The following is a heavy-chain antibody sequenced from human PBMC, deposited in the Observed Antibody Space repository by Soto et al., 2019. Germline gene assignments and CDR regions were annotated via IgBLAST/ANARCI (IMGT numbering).Heavy chain of an antibody. J-gene: IGHJ4*02. CDR1: GFTFSNYW. CDR3: ARDLGGYASH. V-gene: IGHV3-74*01. CDR2: INTDGSTT. Sequence: EVQLVESGGGLVQTGGSLRLSCAASGFTFSNYWMHWVRQAPGKGPVWVSRINTDGSTTNYADSVKGRFTISRDNAKNTLYLQTNSLGAEDTAVYYCARDLGGYASHWGQGTLVTVSS. D-gene: IGHD3-16*01.